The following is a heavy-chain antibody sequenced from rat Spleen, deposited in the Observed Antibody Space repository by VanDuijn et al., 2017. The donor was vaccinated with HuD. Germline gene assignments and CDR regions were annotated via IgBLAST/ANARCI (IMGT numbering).Heavy chain of an antibody. CDR3: ARSGDYWYFDF. D-gene: IGHD4-3*01. J-gene: IGHJ1*01. CDR2: ISYSGST. V-gene: IGHV3-1*01. Sequence: EVQLQESGPGLVKPSQSLSLTCSVTGYSITSNYWGWIRKFPGNKMEWMGYISYSGSTSYNPSLKSRISITRDTSKNQFFLQVNSVTTEDTATYYCARSGDYWYFDFWGPGTMVTVSS. CDR1: GYSITSNY.